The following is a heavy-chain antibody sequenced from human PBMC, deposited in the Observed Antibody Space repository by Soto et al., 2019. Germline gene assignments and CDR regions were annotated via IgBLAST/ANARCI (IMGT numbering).Heavy chain of an antibody. V-gene: IGHV4-39*01. CDR2: IYYSGST. CDR1: GGSISSSSYY. CDR3: TNGAPDYDFWSGSPYYYYGMDV. J-gene: IGHJ6*02. Sequence: SETLSLTCTVSGGSISSSSYYWGWIRQPPGKGLEWIGSIYYSGSTYYNPSLKSRVTISVDTSKNQFSLKLSSVTAAYTAVYYCTNGAPDYDFWSGSPYYYYGMDVWGQGTTVTVSS. D-gene: IGHD3-3*01.